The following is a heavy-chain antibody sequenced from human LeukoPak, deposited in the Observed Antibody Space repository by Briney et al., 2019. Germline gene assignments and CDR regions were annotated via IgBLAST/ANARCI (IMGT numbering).Heavy chain of an antibody. V-gene: IGHV4-39*01. CDR3: ARLVNGYRGWRNYYYYYMDV. J-gene: IGHJ6*03. D-gene: IGHD3-10*01. CDR2: IYYSGST. CDR1: GGSISSSSYY. Sequence: SETLSLTCTVSGGSISSSSYYWGWIRQPPGKGLEWIGSIYYSGSTYYNPSLKSRVTISVDTSKNQFSLKLSSVTAADTAVYYCARLVNGYRGWRNYYYYYMDVWGKGTTVTISS.